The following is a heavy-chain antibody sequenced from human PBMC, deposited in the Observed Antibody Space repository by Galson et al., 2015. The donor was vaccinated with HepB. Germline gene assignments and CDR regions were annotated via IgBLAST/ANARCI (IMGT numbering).Heavy chain of an antibody. J-gene: IGHJ4*02. D-gene: IGHD1-1*01. V-gene: IGHV3-23*01. CDR1: GFTFSSYA. Sequence: SLRLSCAASGFTFSSYAMSWVRQAPGKGLEWVSTLSTSGGNTYYADSVKGRFTISRDNSRDILYVQMNSPRAEDTAVYYCAKGRSVSGTLSPACDYWGQGTLVTVSS. CDR2: LSTSGGNT. CDR3: AKGRSVSGTLSPACDY.